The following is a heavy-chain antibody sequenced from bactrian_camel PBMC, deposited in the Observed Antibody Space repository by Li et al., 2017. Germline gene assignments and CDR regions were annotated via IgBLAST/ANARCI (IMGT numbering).Heavy chain of an antibody. D-gene: IGHD2*01. J-gene: IGHJ4*01. CDR1: GYTYSKYC. V-gene: IGHV3S53*01. CDR2: IDRDGST. Sequence: HVQLVESGGGSVQAGGSLRLSCAASGYTYSKYCMAWFRQAPGKEREAVAAIDRDGSTTYADSVKGRFTISKDNAKNTLYLQMNALKPEDTAMYYCAAGDLLCKGVHELAHWGQGTQVTVS. CDR3: AAGDLLCKGVHELAH.